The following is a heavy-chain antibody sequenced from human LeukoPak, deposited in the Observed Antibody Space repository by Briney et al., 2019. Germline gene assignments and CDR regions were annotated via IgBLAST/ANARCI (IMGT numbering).Heavy chain of an antibody. Sequence: ASVKVSCKASGYTFTSYGISWVRQAPGQGLEWMGWISAYNGNTNYAQKLQGRVIMTTDTSTGTAYMELRSLRSDDTAVYYCASRGRYSSGWPYFDYWGQGTLVTVSS. D-gene: IGHD6-19*01. CDR3: ASRGRYSSGWPYFDY. J-gene: IGHJ4*02. CDR1: GYTFTSYG. V-gene: IGHV1-18*01. CDR2: ISAYNGNT.